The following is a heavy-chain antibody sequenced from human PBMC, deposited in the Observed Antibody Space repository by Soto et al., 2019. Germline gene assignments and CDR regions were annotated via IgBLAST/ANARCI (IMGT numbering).Heavy chain of an antibody. CDR1: GGSISSYY. CDR3: ARLGDSYGSMNWFDP. Sequence: SETLSLTCTVSGGSISSYYWSWIRQPPGKGLEWIGYIYYSGSTNYNPSLKSRVTISVDTSKNQFSLKLSSVTAADTAVYYCARLGDSYGSMNWFDPWGQGTLVTVSS. V-gene: IGHV4-59*08. CDR2: IYYSGST. D-gene: IGHD5-18*01. J-gene: IGHJ5*02.